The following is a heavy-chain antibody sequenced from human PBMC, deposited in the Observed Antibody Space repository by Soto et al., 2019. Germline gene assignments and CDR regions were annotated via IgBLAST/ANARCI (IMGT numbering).Heavy chain of an antibody. V-gene: IGHV5-51*01. Sequence: GESLKISCKGSGYSFTSYWIGWVRQMPGKGLEWMGIIYPGDSDARYSPSFQGQVTISADKSISTAYLQWSSLKASDTAMYYCDRTPMLGIAGAGTDALDIWGQGTRVTVS. CDR1: GYSFTSYW. D-gene: IGHD6-19*01. CDR2: IYPGDSDA. CDR3: DRTPMLGIAGAGTDALDI. J-gene: IGHJ3*02.